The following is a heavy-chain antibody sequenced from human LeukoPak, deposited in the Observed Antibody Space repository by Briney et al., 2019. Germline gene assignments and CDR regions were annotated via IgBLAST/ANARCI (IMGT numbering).Heavy chain of an antibody. CDR3: ARKPLGSSRYDY. J-gene: IGHJ4*02. D-gene: IGHD3-10*01. Sequence: SETLSLTCAVSGGSITSGNNYWSWIRQHPGTGLEWIGYIYYSGSTYYNPSLKSRVTISVDTSKNQFSLKLSSVTAADTAVYYCARKPLGSSRYDYWGQGTLVTVSS. CDR2: IYYSGST. V-gene: IGHV4-31*11. CDR1: GGSITSGNNY.